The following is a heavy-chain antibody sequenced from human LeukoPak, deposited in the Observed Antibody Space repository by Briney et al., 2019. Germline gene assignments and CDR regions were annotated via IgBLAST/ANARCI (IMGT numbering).Heavy chain of an antibody. D-gene: IGHD3-3*01. CDR3: ARVADYDFWSGSRALDY. V-gene: IGHV4-61*02. Sequence: SQTLSLTCTVSGGSISSGDYYWSWIRQPAGKGLEWIGRMFYSGNTDYNPSLKSRLTMSIDTSKNQFSLKLSSVTAADTAVYHCARVADYDFWSGSRALDYWGQGTLVTVSS. J-gene: IGHJ4*02. CDR1: GGSISSGDYY. CDR2: MFYSGNT.